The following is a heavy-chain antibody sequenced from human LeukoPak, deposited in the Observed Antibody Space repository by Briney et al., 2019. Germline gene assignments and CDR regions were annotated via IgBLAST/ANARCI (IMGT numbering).Heavy chain of an antibody. Sequence: VKVSCKASGYTFTSYGISWVRQAPGQGLEWMGWISAYNGNTNYAQKLQGRVTMTTDTSTSTAYMELRSLRSDDTAVYYCARDGEMATITFDYYYMDVWGKGTTVTISS. D-gene: IGHD5-24*01. V-gene: IGHV1-18*01. CDR1: GYTFTSYG. J-gene: IGHJ6*03. CDR3: ARDGEMATITFDYYYMDV. CDR2: ISAYNGNT.